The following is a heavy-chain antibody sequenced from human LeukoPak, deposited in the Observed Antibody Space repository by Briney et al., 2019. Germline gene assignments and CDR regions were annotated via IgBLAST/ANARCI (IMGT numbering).Heavy chain of an antibody. CDR1: GFTFSSYG. CDR2: ISSSSSYI. J-gene: IGHJ4*02. V-gene: IGHV3-21*01. Sequence: GGSLRLSCAASGFTFSSYGMHWVRQAPGKGLEWVSSISSSSSYIYYADSVKGRFTISRDNAKNSLYLQMNSLRAEDTAVYYCARDRVDGRNWGSTFDYWGQGTLVTVSS. CDR3: ARDRVDGRNWGSTFDY. D-gene: IGHD7-27*01.